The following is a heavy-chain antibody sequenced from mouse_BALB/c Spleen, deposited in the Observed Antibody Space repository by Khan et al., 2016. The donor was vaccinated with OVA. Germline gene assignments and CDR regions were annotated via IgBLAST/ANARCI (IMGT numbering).Heavy chain of an antibody. CDR2: IRYDGNS. J-gene: IGHJ3*01. CDR1: GYSITSGYF. CDR3: ARGGSSGPAWFTN. D-gene: IGHD3-1*01. Sequence: EVQLQESGPGLVKPSQSLSLTCSVTGYSITSGYFWNWIRQFPGKKLEWMGYIRYDGNSNNYPSLKNRISISRDTSKNQFFLKLNSVTPEDTATYYCARGGSSGPAWFTNWGQGTLVTVSA. V-gene: IGHV3-6*02.